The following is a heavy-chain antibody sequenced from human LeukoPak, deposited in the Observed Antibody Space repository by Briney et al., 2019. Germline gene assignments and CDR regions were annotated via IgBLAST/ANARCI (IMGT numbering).Heavy chain of an antibody. Sequence: GGSLRLSCAASGSTFSDYYMSWIRQAPGKGLEWVSYISSSSSYTNYADSVKGRFTISRDNAKNSLYLQMNSLRAEDTAVYYCARPRGSGSYYDNWFDPWGQGTLVTVSS. CDR1: GSTFSDYY. V-gene: IGHV3-11*06. J-gene: IGHJ5*02. CDR2: ISSSSSYT. CDR3: ARPRGSGSYYDNWFDP. D-gene: IGHD3-10*01.